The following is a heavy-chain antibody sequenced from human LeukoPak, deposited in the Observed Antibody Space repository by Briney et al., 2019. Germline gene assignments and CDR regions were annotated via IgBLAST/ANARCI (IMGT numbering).Heavy chain of an antibody. V-gene: IGHV3-33*01. D-gene: IGHD3-22*01. J-gene: IGHJ4*02. CDR2: IWYDGSNK. Sequence: GGSLRLSCAASGFTFSSYAMHWVRQAPGKGLEWVAVIWYDGSNKNYVDSVKGRFTISRDNSKNTLYLQMNSLRDEDTAVDYCARVAMSDSSGYCDYWGQGTLVTVSS. CDR1: GFTFSSYA. CDR3: ARVAMSDSSGYCDY.